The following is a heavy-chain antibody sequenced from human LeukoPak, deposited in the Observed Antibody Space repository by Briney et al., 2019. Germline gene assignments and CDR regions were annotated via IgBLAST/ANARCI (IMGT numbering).Heavy chain of an antibody. J-gene: IGHJ4*02. D-gene: IGHD3-10*02. Sequence: GASVKVSCKVSGYTLTELSMHWVPQAPGKGLEWMGGFDPEDGETIYAQKFQGRVTMTEDTSTDTAYMELSSLRSEDTAVYYCATVFGKWSTGDYFDYWGQGTLVTVSS. CDR1: GYTLTELS. V-gene: IGHV1-24*01. CDR2: FDPEDGET. CDR3: ATVFGKWSTGDYFDY.